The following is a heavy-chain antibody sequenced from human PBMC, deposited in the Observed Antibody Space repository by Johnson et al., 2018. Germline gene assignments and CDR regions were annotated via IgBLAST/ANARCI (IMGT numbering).Heavy chain of an antibody. CDR1: GFTFSSYG. CDR2: ISYDGSNK. CDR3: ARSPHYYDSSGYDEDDAFDI. V-gene: IGHV3-30*03. D-gene: IGHD3-22*01. J-gene: IGHJ3*02. Sequence: VQLVESGGGVVQPGRSLRLSCAASGFTFSSYGMHWVRQAPGKGLEWVAVISYDGSNKYYADSVKGRFTISRDNSKNTLYLQMNSLRAEDTAVYYCARSPHYYDSSGYDEDDAFDIWGQGTMVTVSS.